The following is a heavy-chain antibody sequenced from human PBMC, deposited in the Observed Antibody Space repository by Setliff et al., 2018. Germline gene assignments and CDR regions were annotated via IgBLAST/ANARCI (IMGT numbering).Heavy chain of an antibody. CDR1: GGSISSGDYY. CDR3: ARESRYYYDNLGTLDD. V-gene: IGHV4-30-4*08. J-gene: IGHJ4*02. D-gene: IGHD3-22*01. CDR2: IYSSGST. Sequence: SETLSLTCTVFGGSISSGDYYWSWIRQPPGKGLEWIGYIYSSGSTYYNPSLKSRVSISVDTSKNQFSLKLSSVTAADTAVYYCARESRYYYDNLGTLDDWGQGTLVTVSS.